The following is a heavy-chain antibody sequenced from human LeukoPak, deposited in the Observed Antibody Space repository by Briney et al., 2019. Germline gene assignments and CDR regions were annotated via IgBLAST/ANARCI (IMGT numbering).Heavy chain of an antibody. CDR3: ARGSGYYYPDY. V-gene: IGHV4-59*01. Sequence: NSSETLSLTCTVSGGSISSYFWSWIRQPPGKGLEWIGYIYYSGSTNYNPSLKSRVTISVDTSKNQFSLKLTSVTAADTAVYYCARGSGYYYPDYWGQGTLVTVSS. CDR1: GGSISSYF. CDR2: IYYSGST. J-gene: IGHJ4*02. D-gene: IGHD3-22*01.